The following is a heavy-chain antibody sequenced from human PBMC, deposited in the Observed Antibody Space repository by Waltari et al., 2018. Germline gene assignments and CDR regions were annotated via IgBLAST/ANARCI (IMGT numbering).Heavy chain of an antibody. CDR3: ARHMTTVTTSSFDY. Sequence: QLQLQESGPGLVKPSETLSLTCTVSGASVSSRIHYWGWIRQPPGKGLEWIGSITHSGSSYYNPSLRSRVTLLVDTSKNQFSLRVNSVTAADMALYYCARHMTTVTTSSFDYWGQGALVTVSS. CDR2: ITHSGSS. CDR1: GASVSSRIHY. J-gene: IGHJ4*02. D-gene: IGHD4-17*01. V-gene: IGHV4-39*07.